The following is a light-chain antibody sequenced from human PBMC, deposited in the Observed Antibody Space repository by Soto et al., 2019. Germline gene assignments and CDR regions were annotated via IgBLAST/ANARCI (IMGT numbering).Light chain of an antibody. CDR3: AVWDDGLNGYV. CDR1: RSNVGTNL. J-gene: IGLJ1*01. Sequence: QSVLTQPPSASGTPGQRVTISCSGRRSNVGTNLVNWYQQLPGTAPKLLIYAHIQRPSGVPDRFSGSTSGTSASLATSGLQSEDEADYYCAVWDDGLNGYVFGTGTKVTAL. V-gene: IGLV1-44*01. CDR2: AHI.